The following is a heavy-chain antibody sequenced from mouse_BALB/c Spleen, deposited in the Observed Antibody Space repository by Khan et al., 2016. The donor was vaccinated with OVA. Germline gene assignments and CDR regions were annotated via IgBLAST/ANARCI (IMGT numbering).Heavy chain of an antibody. CDR1: GYTFTSYW. D-gene: IGHD4-1*01. CDR2: INPSTGYT. V-gene: IGHV1-7*01. CDR3: ASRTGTKYYFDY. J-gene: IGHJ2*01. Sequence: QVQLQQSGAELAKPGASVKMSCKASGYTFTSYWMHWVKQRPGQGLEWIGYINPSTGYTEYNQKFKDKATLTADKSSSTAYMQLSSLTSEDSAVYYCASRTGTKYYFDYGGQGTTLTVSS.